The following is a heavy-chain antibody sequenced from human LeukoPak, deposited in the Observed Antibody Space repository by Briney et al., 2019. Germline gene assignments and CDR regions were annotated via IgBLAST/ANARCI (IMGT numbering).Heavy chain of an antibody. D-gene: IGHD1-1*01. Sequence: SETLSLTCAVYGGSFSGYYWSWIRQPPGRGLEWIGEINHSGSTNYNPSLKSRVTISIDTSKNQFSLKLSSVTATDTAVYYCARGTGTTPFDPWGQGTLVTVSS. V-gene: IGHV4-34*01. CDR2: INHSGST. CDR1: GGSFSGYY. J-gene: IGHJ5*02. CDR3: ARGTGTTPFDP.